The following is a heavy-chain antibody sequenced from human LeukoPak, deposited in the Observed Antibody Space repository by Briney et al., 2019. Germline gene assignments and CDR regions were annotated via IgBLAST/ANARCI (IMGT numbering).Heavy chain of an antibody. V-gene: IGHV4-59*08. CDR2: TYYSGST. D-gene: IGHD4-17*01. CDR3: ARYGDYGQWAFDI. J-gene: IGHJ3*02. CDR1: GGSFSGYY. Sequence: SETLSLTCAVYGGSFSGYYWSWIRQPPGKGLEWIGYTYYSGSTNYNPSLKSRVTISVDTSKNQFSLKLSSVTAADTAVYYCARYGDYGQWAFDIWGQGTMVTVSS.